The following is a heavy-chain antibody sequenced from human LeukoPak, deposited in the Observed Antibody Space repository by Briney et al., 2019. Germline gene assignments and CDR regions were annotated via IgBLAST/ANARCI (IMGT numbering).Heavy chain of an antibody. J-gene: IGHJ3*02. CDR1: GGTFISYA. Sequence: SVKVSCKASGGTFISYAISWVRQAPGQGLEWMGGIIPIFGTANYAQKFQGRVTITADESTSTAYMELSSLRSEDTAVYYCARGWDYYDSSGYSDAFDIWGQGTMVTVSS. V-gene: IGHV1-69*13. D-gene: IGHD3-22*01. CDR2: IIPIFGTA. CDR3: ARGWDYYDSSGYSDAFDI.